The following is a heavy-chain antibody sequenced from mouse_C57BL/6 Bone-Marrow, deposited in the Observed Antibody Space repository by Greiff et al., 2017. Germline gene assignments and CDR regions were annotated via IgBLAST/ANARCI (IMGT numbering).Heavy chain of an antibody. Sequence: QVQLQQPETELVKPGASVKLSCKASGYTFTSYWMHWVKQRPGQGLEWIGNINPSNGGTNYNEKFKSQATQTADTSSSNAYVQLSSLTSEDSAVYYWAKGGLHGAQGTTLTVSS. CDR1: GYTFTSYW. J-gene: IGHJ2*01. CDR3: AKGGLH. V-gene: IGHV1-53*01. CDR2: INPSNGGT.